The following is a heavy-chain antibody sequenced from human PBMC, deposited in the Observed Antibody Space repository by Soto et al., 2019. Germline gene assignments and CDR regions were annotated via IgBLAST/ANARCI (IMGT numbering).Heavy chain of an antibody. D-gene: IGHD6-13*01. CDR1: GFTFNSYS. CDR3: AREEMYSSSWYPDY. V-gene: IGHV3-21*01. CDR2: ISHSSHYI. Sequence: EVQLVESGGGLVKPGGSLRLSCAASGFTFNSYSMNWVRQAPGKGLEWVSSISHSSHYIYYADSMKGRFTISRDNAKNSLYLQMNSLRAEDTAVYYCAREEMYSSSWYPDYWGQGTLVTVSS. J-gene: IGHJ4*02.